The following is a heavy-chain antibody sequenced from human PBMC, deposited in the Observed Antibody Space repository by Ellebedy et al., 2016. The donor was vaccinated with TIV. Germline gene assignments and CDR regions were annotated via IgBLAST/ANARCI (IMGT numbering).Heavy chain of an antibody. CDR1: GYSFTTYW. D-gene: IGHD2-15*01. CDR2: IYPGDSDT. CDR3: ARVGEVAATPCSY. Sequence: GESLKISCKGSGYSFTTYWLGWVRQLSGHGLEWMGLIYPGDSDTRYSPSFQGNVTISADKSILTAYLQWSSLTASDTAMYDCARVGEVAATPCSYWGQGTLVTVSS. J-gene: IGHJ4*02. V-gene: IGHV5-51*01.